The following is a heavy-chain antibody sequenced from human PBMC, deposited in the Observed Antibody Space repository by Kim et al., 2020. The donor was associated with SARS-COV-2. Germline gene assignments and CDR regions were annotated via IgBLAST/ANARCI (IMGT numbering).Heavy chain of an antibody. V-gene: IGHV4-59*13. D-gene: IGHD1-1*01. J-gene: IGHJ2*01. CDR2: IYYTGSS. Sequence: SETLSLTCSVSGGSISSYYWSWIRQPPGKGLEWIGYIYYTGSSNYNPSLKSRVTILVDTSKTQFSLRLSSVTAADTAVYYCAKGDPLRGFWIFDLWGRGTLVTVSS. CDR1: GGSISSYY. CDR3: AKGDPLRGFWIFDL.